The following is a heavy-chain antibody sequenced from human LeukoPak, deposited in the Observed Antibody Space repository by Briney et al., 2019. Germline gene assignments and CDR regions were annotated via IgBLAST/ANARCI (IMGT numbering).Heavy chain of an antibody. D-gene: IGHD3-22*01. J-gene: IGHJ4*02. CDR1: GGTFSSYA. Sequence: ASVKVSCKASGGTFSSYAISWVRQAPGQGLEWMGGIIPILGIANYAQKFQGRVTITADKSTSTAYMELSSLRSEDTAVYYCACAWYYYDSLGGLDYWGQGTLVTVSS. V-gene: IGHV1-69*04. CDR3: ACAWYYYDSLGGLDY. CDR2: IIPILGIA.